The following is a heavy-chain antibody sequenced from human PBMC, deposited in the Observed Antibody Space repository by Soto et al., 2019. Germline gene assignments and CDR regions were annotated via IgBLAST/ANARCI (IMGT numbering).Heavy chain of an antibody. CDR3: AKQGYGDYYFDY. CDR1: GFTFDDYA. V-gene: IGHV3-9*01. CDR2: ISWNSGSI. D-gene: IGHD4-17*01. J-gene: IGHJ4*02. Sequence: GGSLRLSCAASGFTFDDYAMHWVRQAPGKGLEWVSGISWNSGSIGYADSVKGRFTISRDNAKNSLYLQMNSLRAEDTALYYCAKQGYGDYYFDYWGQGTLVTVSS.